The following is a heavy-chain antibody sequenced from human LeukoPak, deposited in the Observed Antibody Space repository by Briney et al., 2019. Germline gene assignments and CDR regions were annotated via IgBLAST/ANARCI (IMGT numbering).Heavy chain of an antibody. Sequence: GGSLRLSCAASGFTFSSYSMNWVRQAPGKGLEWVSSISSSSSYIYYADSVKGRLTISRDNAKNSLYLQMNSLRAEDTAVYYCAGDFEYYDSSGYYLDFDYWGQGTLVTVSS. CDR1: GFTFSSYS. CDR3: AGDFEYYDSSGYYLDFDY. D-gene: IGHD3-22*01. V-gene: IGHV3-21*01. J-gene: IGHJ4*02. CDR2: ISSSSSYI.